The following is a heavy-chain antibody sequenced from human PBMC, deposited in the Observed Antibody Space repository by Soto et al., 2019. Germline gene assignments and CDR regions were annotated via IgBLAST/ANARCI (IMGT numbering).Heavy chain of an antibody. Sequence: ASVKVSCKASGYTFTGYYMHWVRQAPGQGLEWMGWINPNSGGTNYAQKFQGWVTMTRDTSISTAYMELSRLRSDDTAVYYCARAVGIAAAGIRANWFDPWGQGTLVTVSS. CDR1: GYTFTGYY. J-gene: IGHJ5*02. CDR2: INPNSGGT. D-gene: IGHD6-13*01. V-gene: IGHV1-2*04. CDR3: ARAVGIAAAGIRANWFDP.